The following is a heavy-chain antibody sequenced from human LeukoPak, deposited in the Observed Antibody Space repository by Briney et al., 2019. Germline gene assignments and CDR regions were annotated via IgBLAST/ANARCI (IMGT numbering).Heavy chain of an antibody. Sequence: SETLSLTCTVSGVSMSAYQWSWVRQFPEKGLEWIGCINTKGETSYNPSLKSRVTTSVDTSKSQFSLRLTSVTAADTAVYYCATSNDAKIAPFDHWGQGAPATVSS. D-gene: IGHD2-21*01. J-gene: IGHJ4*02. CDR2: INTKGET. CDR1: GVSMSAYQ. V-gene: IGHV4-4*09. CDR3: ATSNDAKIAPFDH.